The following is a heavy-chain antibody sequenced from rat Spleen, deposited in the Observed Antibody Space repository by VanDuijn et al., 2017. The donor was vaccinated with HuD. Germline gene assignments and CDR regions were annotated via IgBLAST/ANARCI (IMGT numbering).Heavy chain of an antibody. CDR2: FSYDGSST. V-gene: IGHV5-20*01. CDR3: TTDRYNHFDY. J-gene: IGHJ2*01. Sequence: EVQLVESGGGLVQPGRSMKLSCAASGFTFSNYDMAWVRQAPTKGLEWVASFSYDGSSTYYRDSVKGRFTISRDNAKSTLYLQMDSLRSEDTATYYCTTDRYNHFDYWGQGVMVTVSS. D-gene: IGHD1-5*01. CDR1: GFTFSNYD.